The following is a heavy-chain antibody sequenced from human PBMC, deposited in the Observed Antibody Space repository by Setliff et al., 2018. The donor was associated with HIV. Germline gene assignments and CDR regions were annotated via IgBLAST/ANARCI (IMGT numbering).Heavy chain of an antibody. CDR2: IHHSGTA. Sequence: PSETLSLTCTVSGGSITRTPSYWGWIRQPPGKGLEWIGSIHHSGTAYDNPSLKSRVTISVDPSKNQILLRLSSVTAADTAVYYCARLSGGMVPNYWGQGTQVTVSS. D-gene: IGHD3-10*01. CDR1: GGSITRTPSY. V-gene: IGHV4-39*01. CDR3: ARLSGGMVPNY. J-gene: IGHJ4*02.